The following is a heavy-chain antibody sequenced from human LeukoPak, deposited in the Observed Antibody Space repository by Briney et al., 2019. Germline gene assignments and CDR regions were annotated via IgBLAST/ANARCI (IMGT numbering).Heavy chain of an antibody. J-gene: IGHJ5*02. Sequence: SETLSLTCAVYAGSFSGYYWSWIRQPPGKGREWIGDVNHSGSTNYHPSLKSRATISVDTSKNQFSLKLSSVTAADTAVYHCARVLSIVVVPGATFWFDPWGQGTLVTVSS. D-gene: IGHD2-2*01. CDR1: AGSFSGYY. CDR2: VNHSGST. V-gene: IGHV4-34*01. CDR3: ARVLSIVVVPGATFWFDP.